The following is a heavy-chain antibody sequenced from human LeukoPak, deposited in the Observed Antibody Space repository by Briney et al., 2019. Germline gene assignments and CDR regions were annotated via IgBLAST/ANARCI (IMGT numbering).Heavy chain of an antibody. V-gene: IGHV3-15*01. D-gene: IGHD1-1*01. CDR2: IKSKSEGATR. Sequence: PGGSLRLSCGASGFTFTEAWMSWVRQAPGKGLEWFGRIKSKSEGATRDFAAPVKGRVTMSRDESKNTVYLHMDSLKIEDTAMYYCAAGTGNSDFDYWGQGTLVTVSS. CDR1: GFTFTEAW. J-gene: IGHJ4*02. CDR3: AAGTGNSDFDY.